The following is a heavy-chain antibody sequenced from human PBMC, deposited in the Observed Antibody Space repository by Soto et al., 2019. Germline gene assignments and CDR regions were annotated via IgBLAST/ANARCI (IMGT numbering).Heavy chain of an antibody. J-gene: IGHJ6*01. Sequence: QVQLQESGPGLVKPSQTLSLTCTVSGVSISSVGYYWSWIRQHPGKGLEWIGYIYYIGSTYYNPSVKLRVTISVGTSTNQFTRKLSPVNAADTAVDYYARDGWAGYGSGYGYYYAGMDVWGQGTTVTVSS. CDR3: ARDGWAGYGSGYGYYYAGMDV. CDR2: IYYIGST. V-gene: IGHV4-31*03. CDR1: GVSISSVGYY. D-gene: IGHD5-18*01.